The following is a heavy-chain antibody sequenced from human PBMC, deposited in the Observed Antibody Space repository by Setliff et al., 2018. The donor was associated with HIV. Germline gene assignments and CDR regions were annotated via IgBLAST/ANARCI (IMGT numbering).Heavy chain of an antibody. CDR2: IYYSGST. J-gene: IGHJ6*03. Sequence: SETLSLTCTVSGGSISSYYWSWIRQPPGKGLEWIGYIYYSGSTNYNPSLKSRVTISGDTSKNQFSLKLSSVTAADTAVYYCARDRRGYYYGSGSCYMDVWGKGTTVTVSS. CDR1: GGSISSYY. D-gene: IGHD3-10*01. V-gene: IGHV4-59*12. CDR3: ARDRRGYYYGSGSCYMDV.